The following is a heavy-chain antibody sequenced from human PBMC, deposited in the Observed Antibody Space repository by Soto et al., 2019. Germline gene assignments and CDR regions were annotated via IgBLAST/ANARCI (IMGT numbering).Heavy chain of an antibody. J-gene: IGHJ4*02. CDR1: GVKLCRYS. CDR3: ARGPYRAYGQEF. Sequence: SLRLSCAAPGVKLCRYSMNWDCQAPGKGLEWVSASSGSGGSTNYADSVKGRFTISRDNAKNTVFLQMHSLRAEDTDLYYCARGPYRAYGQEFWGQGILVTVSS. D-gene: IGHD4-17*01. CDR2: SSGSGGST. V-gene: IGHV3-23*01.